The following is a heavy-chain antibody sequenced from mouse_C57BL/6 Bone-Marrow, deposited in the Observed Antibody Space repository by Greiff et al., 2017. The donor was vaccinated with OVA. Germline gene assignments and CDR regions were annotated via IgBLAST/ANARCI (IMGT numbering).Heavy chain of an antibody. CDR3: ARWGYDYDWFAY. CDR2: IDPSDSYT. D-gene: IGHD2-4*01. CDR1: GYTFTSYW. Sequence: QVQLKQPGAELVKPGASVKLSCKASGYTFTSYWMQWVKQRPGQGLEWIGEIDPSDSYTNYNQKFKGKATLTVATSSSTAYMQLSSLTSEDSAVYYGARWGYDYDWFAYWGQGTLVTVSA. V-gene: IGHV1-50*01. J-gene: IGHJ3*01.